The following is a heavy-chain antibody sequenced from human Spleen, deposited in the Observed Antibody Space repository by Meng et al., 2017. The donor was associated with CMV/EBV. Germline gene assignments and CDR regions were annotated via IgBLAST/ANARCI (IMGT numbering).Heavy chain of an antibody. CDR3: ARVYTMTGKGVFDY. D-gene: IGHD3-22*01. CDR1: GGSISSYY. CDR2: IYYSGST. J-gene: IGHJ4*02. V-gene: IGHV4-59*08. Sequence: SETLSLTCTVSGGSISSYYWSCIRQPPGKGLEWIGYIYYSGSTNYNPSLKSRVTISVDTSKNQFSVKLSSVTAADTAVYYCARVYTMTGKGVFDYWGQGALVTVSS.